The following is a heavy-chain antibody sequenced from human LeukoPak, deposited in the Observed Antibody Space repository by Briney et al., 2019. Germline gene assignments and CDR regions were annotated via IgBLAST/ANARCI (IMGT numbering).Heavy chain of an antibody. CDR2: IYYFRNT. V-gene: IGHV4-61*08. CDR3: ARTQSQSGSYRYYFGY. J-gene: IGHJ4*02. D-gene: IGHD1-26*01. Sequence: SETLSLTCTVSGGSVGSAGYYWSWIRQPPGGGLEWIGYIYYFRNTNYNPSLKSRVTMSLDPSKNQFSLKLNSVTAADTAVYYCARTQSQSGSYRYYFGYWGQGTLVTVSS. CDR1: GGSVGSAGYY.